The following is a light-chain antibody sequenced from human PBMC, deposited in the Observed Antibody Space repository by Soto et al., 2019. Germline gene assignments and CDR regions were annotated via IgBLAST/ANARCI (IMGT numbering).Light chain of an antibody. CDR1: QSVRSNF. J-gene: IGKJ4*01. CDR3: QQRSNWLT. V-gene: IGKV3-11*01. Sequence: EIVLTQSPGTLSLSPGESATLSCRASQSVRSNFLAWYQQKPGQAPXLLTYDASNRATGIPARFSGSGSGTDFTLTISSLEPEYFAVYDCQQRSNWLTFGGGTKVDIK. CDR2: DAS.